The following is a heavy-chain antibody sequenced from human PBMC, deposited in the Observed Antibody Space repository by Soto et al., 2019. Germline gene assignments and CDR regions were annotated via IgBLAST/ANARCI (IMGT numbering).Heavy chain of an antibody. J-gene: IGHJ4*02. CDR2: ISYDGSNK. CDR3: ARGHFYYYDSSGYGFDY. CDR1: GFTFSSYA. Sequence: QVQLVESGGGVVQPGRSLRLSCAASGFTFSSYAMHWVRQAPGTGLEWVAVISYDGSNKYYADSVKGRFTISRDNSKNSMYLQRNSVSAEDTAVYYCARGHFYYYDSSGYGFDYWGQGTLVTVSS. D-gene: IGHD3-22*01. V-gene: IGHV3-30-3*01.